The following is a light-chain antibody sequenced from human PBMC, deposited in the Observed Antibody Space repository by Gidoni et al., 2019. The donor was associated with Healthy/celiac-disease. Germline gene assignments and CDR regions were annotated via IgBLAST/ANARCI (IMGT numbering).Light chain of an antibody. CDR1: QSVSSY. CDR2: DAS. CDR3: QQRSNWPPFT. Sequence: EIVLTQSPATLSLSPGERATLSCRASQSVSSYLAWYQQKPGQAPRLLIYDASNRATGIPARFSGSGSGTDFTLTISSLKPEDFAVYYCQQRSNWPPFTFGQGTRLEIK. J-gene: IGKJ5*01. V-gene: IGKV3-11*01.